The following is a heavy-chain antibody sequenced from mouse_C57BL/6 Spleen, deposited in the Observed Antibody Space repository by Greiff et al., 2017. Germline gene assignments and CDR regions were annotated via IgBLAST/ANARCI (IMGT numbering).Heavy chain of an antibody. CDR2: IYPRDGST. J-gene: IGHJ1*03. V-gene: IGHV1-85*01. CDR1: GYTFTSYE. CDR3: ARAITTVVHWYFDV. D-gene: IGHD1-1*01. Sequence: VKLMESGPELVKPGASVKLSCKASGYTFTSYEINWVKQRPGQGLEWIGWIYPRDGSTKYNEKFTGKATLTVDTSSSTAYMELHSLTSEDSAVYFCARAITTVVHWYFDVWGTGTTVTVSS.